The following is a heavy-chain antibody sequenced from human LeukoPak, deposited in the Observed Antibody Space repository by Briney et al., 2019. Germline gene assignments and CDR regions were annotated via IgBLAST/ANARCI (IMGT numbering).Heavy chain of an antibody. CDR3: AKYYYEKSGTGSYFDY. J-gene: IGHJ4*02. CDR2: ISSSSSYI. CDR1: GFTFSSYS. D-gene: IGHD3-22*01. V-gene: IGHV3-21*01. Sequence: GGSLRLSCAASGFTFSSYSMNWVRQAPGKGLEWVSSISSSSSYIYYADSVKGRFTISRDNAKNSLYLQMSSLRAEDTAVYYCAKYYYEKSGTGSYFDYWGQGTLVTVSS.